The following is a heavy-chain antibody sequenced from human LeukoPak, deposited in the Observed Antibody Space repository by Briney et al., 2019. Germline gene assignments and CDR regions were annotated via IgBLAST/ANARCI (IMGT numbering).Heavy chain of an antibody. CDR1: GGSFSGYY. V-gene: IGHV4-34*01. J-gene: IGHJ4*02. CDR2: INHSGST. CDR3: ARGADFSNGYSFFY. D-gene: IGHD3-3*01. Sequence: SETLSLTCAVYGGSFSGYYWSWIRQPPGKGLEWIGEINHSGSTNYNPSLKSRLTMSVDTSKNQFSLKLSSVTAADTAVYYCARGADFSNGYSFFYWGQGTLVTVSS.